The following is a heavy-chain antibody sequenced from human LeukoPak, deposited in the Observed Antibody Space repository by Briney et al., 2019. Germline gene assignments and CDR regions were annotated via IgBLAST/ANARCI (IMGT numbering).Heavy chain of an antibody. Sequence: GGSLRLSCAASGFTVTDNYMNWVRQSSGKGLEWISVIYGGGDTNYADSVKGRFTISRDNSKNTLYLQMNSLRAEDTAVYYCACHTIATNWFDPWGQGTLVTVSS. D-gene: IGHD6-13*01. J-gene: IGHJ5*02. V-gene: IGHV3-53*01. CDR2: IYGGGDT. CDR1: GFTVTDNY. CDR3: ACHTIATNWFDP.